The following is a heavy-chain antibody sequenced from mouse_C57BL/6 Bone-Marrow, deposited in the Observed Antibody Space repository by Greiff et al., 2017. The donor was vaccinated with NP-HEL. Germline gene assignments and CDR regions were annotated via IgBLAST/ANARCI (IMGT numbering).Heavy chain of an antibody. CDR2: IYPRSGNT. CDR3: AGGITTVVATRYFDV. V-gene: IGHV1-81*01. CDR1: GYTFTSYG. D-gene: IGHD1-1*01. Sequence: QVQLQQSGAELARPGASVKLSCKASGYTFTSYGISWVKQRTGQGLEWIGEIYPRSGNTYYNEKFKGKATLTADKSSSTAYMELRSLTSEDSAVYFCAGGITTVVATRYFDVWGTGTTVTVSS. J-gene: IGHJ1*03.